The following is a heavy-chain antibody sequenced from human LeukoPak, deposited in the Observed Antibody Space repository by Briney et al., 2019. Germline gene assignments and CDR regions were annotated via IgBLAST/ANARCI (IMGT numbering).Heavy chain of an antibody. CDR2: ISFDGSGE. CDR3: ARAPTITTGFDY. V-gene: IGHV3-30*04. D-gene: IGHD4-11*01. Sequence: PGGSLRLSCAASGFSFSSYTLHWVRQAPGKGLEWVAGISFDGSGEYYADSVKGRFTISRDNSRDTLYLQMNSLRAEDTAVYYCARAPTITTGFDYWGRGTLVTVSS. J-gene: IGHJ4*02. CDR1: GFSFSSYT.